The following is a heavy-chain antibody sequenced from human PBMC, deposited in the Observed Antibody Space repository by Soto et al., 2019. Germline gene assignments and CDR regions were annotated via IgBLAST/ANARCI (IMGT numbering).Heavy chain of an antibody. Sequence: SETLSLTCTVSGGSISSGDYYWSWIRQPPGKGLEWIGYIYYSGSTYYNPSLKSRVTISVDTSKNQFSLKLSSVTAADTAVYYCARASLYYDFWSSHRPDYFDYWGQGTLVTVSS. CDR2: IYYSGST. D-gene: IGHD3-3*01. CDR1: GGSISSGDYY. V-gene: IGHV4-30-4*01. CDR3: ARASLYYDFWSSHRPDYFDY. J-gene: IGHJ4*02.